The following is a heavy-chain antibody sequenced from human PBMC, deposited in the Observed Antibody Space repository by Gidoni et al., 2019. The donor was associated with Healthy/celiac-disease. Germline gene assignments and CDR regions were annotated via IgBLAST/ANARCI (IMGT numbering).Heavy chain of an antibody. V-gene: IGHV4-34*01. CDR1: GGSFSGYY. D-gene: IGHD3-10*01. J-gene: IGHJ4*02. Sequence: QVQLQQWGAGLLKPSETLSLTCAVYGGSFSGYYWRWIRQPPGKGLEWIGEINHSGSTNYNPSLKSRVTISVDTSKNQFSLKLSSVTAADTAVYYCARGRSLYYYGSGTNRGSFDYWGQGTLVTVSS. CDR3: ARGRSLYYYGSGTNRGSFDY. CDR2: INHSGST.